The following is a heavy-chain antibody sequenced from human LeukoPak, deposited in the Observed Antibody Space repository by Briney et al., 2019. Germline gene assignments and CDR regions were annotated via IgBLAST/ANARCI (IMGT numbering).Heavy chain of an antibody. CDR3: ARADDIVVKSGPDRYYYYYMDV. Sequence: KASETLSLTCAVYGGSFSGYYWSWIRQPPGKGLEWIGEINHSGSTNYNPSLKSRVTISVDTSKNQFSLKLSSVTAADTAVYYCARADDIVVKSGPDRYYYYYMDVWGKGTTVTISS. V-gene: IGHV4-34*01. J-gene: IGHJ6*03. CDR1: GGSFSGYY. D-gene: IGHD2-21*01. CDR2: INHSGST.